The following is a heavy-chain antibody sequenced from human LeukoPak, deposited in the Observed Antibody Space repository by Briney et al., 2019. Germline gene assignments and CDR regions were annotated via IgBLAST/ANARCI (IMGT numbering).Heavy chain of an antibody. CDR1: GFAFNTYV. V-gene: IGHV3-7*03. CDR2: IKVDGSEK. J-gene: IGHJ4*02. D-gene: IGHD1-1*01. CDR3: ARKTGTTGEAFDY. Sequence: GGSLRFSCVASGFAFNTYVMSWVRQAPGKGLEWVANIKVDGSEKYYVDSVKGRFTISRDNAENSLYLQMNSLRAEDTAVYYCARKTGTTGEAFDYWGQGTQVTVSS.